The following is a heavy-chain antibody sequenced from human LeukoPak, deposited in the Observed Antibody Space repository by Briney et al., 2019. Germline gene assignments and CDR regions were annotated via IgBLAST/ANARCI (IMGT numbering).Heavy chain of an antibody. CDR3: ARDWVYNWNFSGDAFDI. D-gene: IGHD1-7*01. J-gene: IGHJ3*02. CDR2: IIPIFGTA. V-gene: IGHV1-69*01. Sequence: SVKVSCKASGGTFSSYAISWVRQAPGQGLEWMGGIIPIFGTANYAQKFQGRVTITADESTSTAYMELSSLRSDDTAVYYCARDWVYNWNFSGDAFDIWGQGTMVTVSS. CDR1: GGTFSSYA.